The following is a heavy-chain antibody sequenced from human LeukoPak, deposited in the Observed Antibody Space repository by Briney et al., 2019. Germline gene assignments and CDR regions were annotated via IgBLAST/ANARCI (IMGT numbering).Heavy chain of an antibody. J-gene: IGHJ3*02. CDR2: MNPNSGNT. D-gene: IGHD5-12*01. Sequence: GASVKVSCKASGYTFTSYDINWVRQATGQGLEWMGWMNPNSGNTGYAQKFQGRVNITRNTSISTAYMELSSLRSEDTAVYYCASLIGGGYDEDAFDIWGQGTMVTVSS. CDR1: GYTFTSYD. CDR3: ASLIGGGYDEDAFDI. V-gene: IGHV1-8*01.